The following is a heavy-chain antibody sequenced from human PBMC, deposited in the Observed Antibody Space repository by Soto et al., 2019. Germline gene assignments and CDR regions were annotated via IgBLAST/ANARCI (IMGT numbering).Heavy chain of an antibody. J-gene: IGHJ4*02. D-gene: IGHD1-26*01. CDR2: IAVYKGYT. Sequence: QVQLVQSGAEVREPGASVKVSCKTSGYEFSDKSINWVRQAPGQGLEWLGWIAVYKGYTEYEDNVQDRLTITADSSTNIVYMELRTLRSDDTAVYSCATGKRSYLTDGESWGQGTLVTVSS. CDR3: ATGKRSYLTDGES. CDR1: GYEFSDKS. V-gene: IGHV1-18*01.